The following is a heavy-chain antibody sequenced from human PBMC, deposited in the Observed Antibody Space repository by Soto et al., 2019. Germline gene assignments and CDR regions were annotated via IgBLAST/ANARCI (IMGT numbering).Heavy chain of an antibody. J-gene: IGHJ6*02. CDR1: GFTFSNAW. D-gene: IGHD5-18*01. CDR3: TTDPGYGSRAQVALGYYYYGMDV. CDR2: IKSKTDGGTT. V-gene: IGHV3-15*07. Sequence: PGGSLRLSCAASGFTFSNAWMNWVRQAPGKGLEWVGRIKSKTDGGTTDYAAPVKGRFTISRDDSKNTLYLQMNSLKTEDTAVYYCTTDPGYGSRAQVALGYYYYGMDVWGQGTTVTVSS.